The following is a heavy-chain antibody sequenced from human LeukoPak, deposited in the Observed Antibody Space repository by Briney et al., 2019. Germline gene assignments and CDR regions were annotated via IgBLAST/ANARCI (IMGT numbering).Heavy chain of an antibody. J-gene: IGHJ4*02. CDR3: AKDYGTHCGGDCYSDYFDY. CDR2: ISGSGGST. Sequence: GSLRLSCSASGFTFSDYAMHWVRQAPGKGLEWVSAISGSGGSTYYADSVKGRFTISRVNSKNTLYLQMNSLRAEDTAVYYCAKDYGTHCGGDCYSDYFDYWGQGTLVTVSS. V-gene: IGHV3-23*01. D-gene: IGHD2-21*02. CDR1: GFTFSDYA.